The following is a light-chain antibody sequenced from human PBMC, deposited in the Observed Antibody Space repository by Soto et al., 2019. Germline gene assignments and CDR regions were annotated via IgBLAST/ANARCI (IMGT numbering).Light chain of an antibody. Sequence: DIQMTQSPSTLSASVGDSVTITRRASQSITTWLAWYQQRPGKATKLMIYDVSSLQSGVPSRFGGSGSGTEFTLTVSSLQPDDFATYYCQQYNGYSTWTFGQGTKVDIK. CDR3: QQYNGYSTWT. CDR1: QSITTW. V-gene: IGKV1-5*01. J-gene: IGKJ1*01. CDR2: DVS.